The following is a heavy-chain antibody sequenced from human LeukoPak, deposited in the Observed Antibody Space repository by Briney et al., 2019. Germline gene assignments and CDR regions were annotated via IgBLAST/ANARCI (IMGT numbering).Heavy chain of an antibody. CDR3: AKEDDEQWLVPSFDY. CDR2: ISGSGGST. J-gene: IGHJ4*02. CDR1: GFTFSSYD. Sequence: GGSLRLSCAASGFTFSSYDMSWVRQAPGKGLEWVSAISGSGGSTYYADSVKGRFTISRDNSKNTLYLQMNSLRAEDTAVYHCAKEDDEQWLVPSFDYWGQGTLVTVSS. V-gene: IGHV3-23*01. D-gene: IGHD6-19*01.